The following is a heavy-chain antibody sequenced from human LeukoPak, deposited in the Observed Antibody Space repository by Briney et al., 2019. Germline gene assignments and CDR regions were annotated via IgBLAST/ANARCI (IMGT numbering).Heavy chain of an antibody. Sequence: GGSLRLSCAASGFTFSSYGMHWVRQAPGKGLEWVAVISYDGSNKYYADSVKGRFTISRDNSKNTLYLQMSSLRTEDTAVYYCVRLTFGSHYYFDFWGQGALVTVSS. D-gene: IGHD3-10*01. CDR2: ISYDGSNK. V-gene: IGHV3-30*03. CDR3: VRLTFGSHYYFDF. J-gene: IGHJ4*02. CDR1: GFTFSSYG.